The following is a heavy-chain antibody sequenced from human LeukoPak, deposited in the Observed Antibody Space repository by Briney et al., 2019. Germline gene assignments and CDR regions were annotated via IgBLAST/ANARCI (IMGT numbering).Heavy chain of an antibody. CDR1: GFTFSSYA. V-gene: IGHV3-23*01. Sequence: GGSLRLSCAASGFTFSSYAMSWVRQAPGKGLEWVSAISGSGVGTYYADAVKGLFTVSRDNSKNTLYLQMNSLRAEDTALYYCAKDLHYWVAMDVWGQGTTVTVS. D-gene: IGHD2-15*01. J-gene: IGHJ6*02. CDR3: AKDLHYWVAMDV. CDR2: ISGSGVGT.